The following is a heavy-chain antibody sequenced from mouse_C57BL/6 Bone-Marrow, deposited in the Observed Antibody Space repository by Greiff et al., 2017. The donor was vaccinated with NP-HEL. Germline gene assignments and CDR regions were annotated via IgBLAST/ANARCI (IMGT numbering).Heavy chain of an antibody. J-gene: IGHJ1*03. CDR1: GFNIKDDY. CDR2: IDPENGDT. V-gene: IGHV14-4*01. Sequence: VQLQQSGAELVRPGASVKLSCTASGFNIKDDYMHWVKQRPEQGLEWIGWIDPENGDTEYASKFQGKATITAVTSSNTAYLQLSSLTSEDTAVYYCTFYDGYSHWYFDVWGTGTTVTVSS. D-gene: IGHD2-3*01. CDR3: TFYDGYSHWYFDV.